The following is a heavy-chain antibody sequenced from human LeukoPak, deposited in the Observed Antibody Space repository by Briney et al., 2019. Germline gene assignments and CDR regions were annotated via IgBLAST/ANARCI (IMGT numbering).Heavy chain of an antibody. CDR2: IKQDGSEK. J-gene: IGHJ4*02. CDR1: GFTFSSYW. V-gene: IGHV3-7*01. D-gene: IGHD1-26*01. CDR3: ARDPPYSGSWRVGLGHY. Sequence: GGSLRLSCAACGFTFSSYWMSWVRQAPGKGLEGVANIKQDGSEKYYVDSVKGRFTISRDNAKNSLYLQMNSLRAEDTAVYYCARDPPYSGSWRVGLGHYWRQGTVHRLF.